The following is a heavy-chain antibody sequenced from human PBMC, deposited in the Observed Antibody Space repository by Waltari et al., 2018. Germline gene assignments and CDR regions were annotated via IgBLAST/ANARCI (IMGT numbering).Heavy chain of an antibody. CDR3: ARRGCFVGNCYSGVDF. CDR1: GGSLSGYY. D-gene: IGHD2-21*02. V-gene: IGHV4-34*01. CDR2: IYYSGTIT. J-gene: IGHJ4*02. Sequence: QVQLQQWGAGLLKPSETLSLTCGVFGGSLSGYYWTWIRQPPGKGLEWIGQIYYSGTITNYNPALKSRVTISIDRSKNQLSLSLTSVTTADTAVYYCARRGCFVGNCYSGVDFWGPGTVVTVSS.